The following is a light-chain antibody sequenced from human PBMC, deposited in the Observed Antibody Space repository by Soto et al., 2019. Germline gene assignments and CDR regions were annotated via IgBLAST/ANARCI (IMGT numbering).Light chain of an antibody. CDR1: QSVSSY. J-gene: IGKJ5*01. CDR3: QQYGSSPIT. Sequence: EIVLTQSPATLSLSPGERATLSCRASQSVSSYLAWYQQKPGQAPRLLIYDASNRATGIPDRFSGSGSGTDFTLTISSLEPEDSALYYCQQYGSSPITFGQGTRLEIK. CDR2: DAS. V-gene: IGKV3-20*01.